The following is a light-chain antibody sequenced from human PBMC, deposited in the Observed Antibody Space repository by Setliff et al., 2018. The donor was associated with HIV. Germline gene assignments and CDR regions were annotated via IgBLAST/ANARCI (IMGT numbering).Light chain of an antibody. Sequence: QSALTQPPSASGSPGQSVTISCTGTSSDVGGYNYVSWYQQHPGKAPKLIIYEVTKRPSGVPDRFSGSKSGNTASLAVSGLQTEDEADYYCSSYAGTDNWLFAGTHNWVFGGGTKVTVL. V-gene: IGLV2-8*01. J-gene: IGLJ3*02. CDR3: SSYAGTDNWLFAGTHNWV. CDR1: SSDVGGYNY. CDR2: EVT.